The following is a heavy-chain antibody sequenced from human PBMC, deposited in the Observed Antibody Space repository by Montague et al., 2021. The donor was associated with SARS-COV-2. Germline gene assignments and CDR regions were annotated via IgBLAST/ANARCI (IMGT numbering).Heavy chain of an antibody. CDR2: IYYSGST. J-gene: IGHJ4*02. V-gene: IGHV4-59*01. Sequence: SETLSLTCTVSGGSISSYYWSWIRQPPGKGLEWIGYIYYSGSTNYNPSLKSRVTISVDTSKNQFSLKLSSVTAADTAVYYCARGSHYYDSSGYYFDYWGQGTLVTASS. CDR3: ARGSHYYDSSGYYFDY. D-gene: IGHD3-22*01. CDR1: GGSISSYY.